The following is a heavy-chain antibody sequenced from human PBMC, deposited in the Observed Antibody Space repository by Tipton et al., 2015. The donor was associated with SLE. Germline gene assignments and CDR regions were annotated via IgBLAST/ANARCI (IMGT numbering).Heavy chain of an antibody. CDR1: GFTFSDYY. V-gene: IGHV3-11*01. D-gene: IGHD2-8*01. Sequence: SLRLSCAASGFTFSDYYMSWIRQAPGKGLEWVSYISSSGSTIYYADSLKGRFTISRDNAKNSLYLQMNSLRAEDTAVYYCAREDASFLRDYWGQGTLVTVSS. CDR3: AREDASFLRDY. J-gene: IGHJ4*02. CDR2: ISSSGSTI.